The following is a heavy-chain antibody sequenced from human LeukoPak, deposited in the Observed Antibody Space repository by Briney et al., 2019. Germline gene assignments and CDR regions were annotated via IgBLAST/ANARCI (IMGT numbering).Heavy chain of an antibody. CDR3: ASTYCSSTSCYMGRAEYFQH. CDR1: GGSISSGGYY. Sequence: SQTLSLTCTVSGGSISSGGYYWSWIRQHPGKGLEWIGYIYYSGSTYYNLSLKSRVTISVDTSKNQFSLKLSSVTAADTAVYYCASTYCSSTSCYMGRAEYFQHWGQGTLVTVSS. D-gene: IGHD2-2*02. J-gene: IGHJ1*01. V-gene: IGHV4-31*03. CDR2: IYYSGST.